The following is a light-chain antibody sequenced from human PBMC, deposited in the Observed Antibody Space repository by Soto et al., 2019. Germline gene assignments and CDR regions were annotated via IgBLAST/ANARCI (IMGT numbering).Light chain of an antibody. CDR3: QQRFNWPRFT. CDR1: QSVSSY. J-gene: IGKJ2*01. V-gene: IGKV3-11*01. Sequence: EIVLTQSPATLSLSPGERATLSCRASQSVSSYLAWYQQKPGQAPRLLIYDAPNRATGIPARFSGGGSGTDFTLTISSLEPEDFAVYYCQQRFNWPRFTFGQGTKLGIK. CDR2: DAP.